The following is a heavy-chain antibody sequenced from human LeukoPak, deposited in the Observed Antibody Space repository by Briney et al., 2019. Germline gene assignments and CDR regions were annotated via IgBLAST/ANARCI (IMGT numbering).Heavy chain of an antibody. Sequence: PGGSLRLSCAASGFTVSSNYMSWVRQAPGKGLEWVSAISGSGGSTYYADSVKGRFTISRDNSKNTLYLQMNSLRAEDTAVYYCQSPIVVVTQTDYWGQGTLVTVSS. CDR1: GFTVSSNY. V-gene: IGHV3-23*01. J-gene: IGHJ4*02. CDR3: QSPIVVVTQTDY. D-gene: IGHD2-21*02. CDR2: ISGSGGST.